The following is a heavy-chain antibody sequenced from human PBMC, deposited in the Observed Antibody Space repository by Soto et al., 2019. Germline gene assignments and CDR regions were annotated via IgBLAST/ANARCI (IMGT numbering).Heavy chain of an antibody. J-gene: IGHJ5*02. CDR2: IYPGDSDT. CDR3: ARGGVKDIVVVPAAPRRENWFDP. Sequence: GESLKISCKGSGYSFTSYWIGWVRQMPGKGLKWMGIIYPGDSDTRYSPSFQGQVTISADKSISTAYLQWSSLKASDTAMYYCARGGVKDIVVVPAAPRRENWFDPWGQGTLVTVSS. CDR1: GYSFTSYW. D-gene: IGHD2-2*01. V-gene: IGHV5-51*01.